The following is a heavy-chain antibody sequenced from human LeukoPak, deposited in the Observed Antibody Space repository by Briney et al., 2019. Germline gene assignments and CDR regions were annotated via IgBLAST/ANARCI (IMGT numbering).Heavy chain of an antibody. Sequence: GASVKVSCKASGYTFTSYAMNWVRQAPGQGLEWMGWINTNTGNPTYAQGFTGRFVFSLDTSVSTAYLQISSLKAEDTAVYYCARDTPSGSYLHHRYFDYWGQGTLVTVSS. CDR2: INTNTGNP. J-gene: IGHJ4*02. V-gene: IGHV7-4-1*02. CDR3: ARDTPSGSYLHHRYFDY. D-gene: IGHD1-26*01. CDR1: GYTFTSYA.